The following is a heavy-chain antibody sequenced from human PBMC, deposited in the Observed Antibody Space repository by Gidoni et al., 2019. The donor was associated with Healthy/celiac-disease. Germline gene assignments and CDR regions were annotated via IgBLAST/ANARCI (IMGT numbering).Heavy chain of an antibody. D-gene: IGHD3-10*01. V-gene: IGHV3-33*01. CDR3: ARERTRIITMVRETYGMDV. CDR2: IWYDGSNK. CDR1: GFTFSSYG. J-gene: IGHJ6*02. Sequence: QVQLVESGGGVVQPGRSLRLSCAASGFTFSSYGMHWVRKAPGKGLEWVSVIWYDGSNKYYADSVKGRFTISRDNSKNTLYLQMNSLRAEDTAVYYCARERTRIITMVRETYGMDVWGQGTTVTVSS.